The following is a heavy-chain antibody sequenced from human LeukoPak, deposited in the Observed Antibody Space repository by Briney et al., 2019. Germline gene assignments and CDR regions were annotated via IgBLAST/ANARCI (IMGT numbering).Heavy chain of an antibody. J-gene: IGHJ4*02. CDR2: ISWNSGSI. CDR3: AEALARRIYCSSTSCPAGYFDY. V-gene: IGHV3-9*01. Sequence: PGGSLRLSCAASGFTFDDYAMHWVRQAPGKGLEWVSGISWNSGSIGYADSVKGRFTISRDNAKNSLYLQMNSLRAEDTALYYCAEALARRIYCSSTSCPAGYFDYWGQGTLVTVSS. D-gene: IGHD2-2*01. CDR1: GFTFDDYA.